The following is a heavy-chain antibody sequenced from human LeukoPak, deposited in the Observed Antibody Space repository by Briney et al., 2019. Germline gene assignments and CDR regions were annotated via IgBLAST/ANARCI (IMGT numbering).Heavy chain of an antibody. CDR2: IYYSGST. J-gene: IGHJ4*02. CDR3: ASGAGGSSSSGGNY. Sequence: PSETLSLPCTVSGGSISSSSYYWGWIRQPPGKGLEWIGSIYYSGSTNYNPSLKSRVTISVDTSKNQFSLKLSSVTAADTAVYYCASGAGGSSSSGGNYWGQGTLVTVSS. V-gene: IGHV4-39*07. CDR1: GGSISSSSYY. D-gene: IGHD6-13*01.